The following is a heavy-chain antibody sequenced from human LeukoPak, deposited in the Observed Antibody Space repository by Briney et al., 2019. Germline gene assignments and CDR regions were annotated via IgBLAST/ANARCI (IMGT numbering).Heavy chain of an antibody. Sequence: SETLSLTCAVSGGSISSGGYSWSWIRQPPGKGLEWIGYIYHSGSTYYNPSLKSRVTISVDRSKNQFSLKLSSVTAADTAVYYGAREIAAAGTNWFDPWGQGTLVTVSS. D-gene: IGHD6-13*01. CDR1: GGSISSGGYS. V-gene: IGHV4-30-2*01. CDR3: AREIAAAGTNWFDP. CDR2: IYHSGST. J-gene: IGHJ5*02.